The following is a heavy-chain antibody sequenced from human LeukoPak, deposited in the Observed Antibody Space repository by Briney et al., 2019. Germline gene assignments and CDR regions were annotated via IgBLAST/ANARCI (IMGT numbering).Heavy chain of an antibody. CDR2: ISAYNGNT. Sequence: ASVKVSCKASGYTFTSYGISWVRQAPGQGLEWMGWISAYNGNTNYAQKLRGRVTMTTDTSTSTAYMELRSLRSDDTAVYYCARNALVYYDSSGSHFDYWGQGTLVTVSS. CDR1: GYTFTSYG. CDR3: ARNALVYYDSSGSHFDY. D-gene: IGHD3-22*01. V-gene: IGHV1-18*01. J-gene: IGHJ4*02.